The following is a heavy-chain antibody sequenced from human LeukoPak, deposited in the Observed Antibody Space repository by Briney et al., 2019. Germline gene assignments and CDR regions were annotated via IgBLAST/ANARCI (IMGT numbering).Heavy chain of an antibody. CDR1: GFIFSNYW. CDR3: VGDGGVSGYDLLDY. D-gene: IGHD5-12*01. Sequence: QPGGSLRLSCTASGFIFSNYWMTWVRQAPGKGLEWVAQINQDGSKEYYIDSVKARFSISRDNARNSLSLQMNSLRAEDTAVYYCVGDGGVSGYDLLDYWGQGTLVTVSS. V-gene: IGHV3-7*01. CDR2: INQDGSKE. J-gene: IGHJ4*02.